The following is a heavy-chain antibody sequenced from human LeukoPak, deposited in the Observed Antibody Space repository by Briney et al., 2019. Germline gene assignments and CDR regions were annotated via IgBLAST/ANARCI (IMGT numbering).Heavy chain of an antibody. D-gene: IGHD5-18*01. J-gene: IGHJ4*02. CDR2: IYYSGST. CDR1: GSSISSSSYY. V-gene: IGHV4-39*07. CDR3: ARVQLWPYFDY. Sequence: SSETLSFTGTVSGSSISSSSYYWGWIRQPPGKGLEWFGSIYYSGSTYYNPSLKSRVTISVDTSKNQFSLKLSSVTAADTAVYYCARVQLWPYFDYWGQGTLVTVSS.